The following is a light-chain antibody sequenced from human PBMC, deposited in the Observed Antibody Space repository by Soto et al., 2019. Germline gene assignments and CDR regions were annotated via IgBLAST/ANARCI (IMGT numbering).Light chain of an antibody. CDR3: HFYDTPKRV. CDR1: SGNIASSF. V-gene: IGLV6-57*01. J-gene: IGLJ3*02. Sequence: NFMLTQPHSVSESPGKTVTISCTRSSGNIASSFVQWFQQRPGSSPTTVIYEDNQRPSGVPDRFSGSIDSSSNSASLTISGQKTEDGAKTFFHFYDTPKRVLGGGTKLTFL. CDR2: EDN.